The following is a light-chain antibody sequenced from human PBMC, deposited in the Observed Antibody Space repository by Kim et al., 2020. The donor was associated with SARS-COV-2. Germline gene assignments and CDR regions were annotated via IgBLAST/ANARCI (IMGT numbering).Light chain of an antibody. CDR3: KRYTESPWT. V-gene: IGKV3D-20*02. Sequence: EIELTQSPASLSLSPGETATLSCRASQNLRPSTLAWYQQKSGQAPKLLIYGTSGRASGVPVRFRASGSGTEFTLTITRLEPEDFAVFYCKRYTESPWTFGQGTKVDIK. J-gene: IGKJ1*01. CDR1: QNLRPST. CDR2: GTS.